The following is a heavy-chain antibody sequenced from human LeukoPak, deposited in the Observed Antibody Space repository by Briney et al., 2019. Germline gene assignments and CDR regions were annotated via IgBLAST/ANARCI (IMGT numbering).Heavy chain of an antibody. D-gene: IGHD3-3*01. Sequence: ASVKVSCKASGYTFTNYGISWMRQAPGQGLEWMGWISIYNGNTDYAQKLRGRVTMTTDTSTSTAYMELRSLRSDDTAVYYCARITYDFWSGYYMPDDPWGQGTLVTVSS. V-gene: IGHV1-18*01. CDR1: GYTFTNYG. CDR3: ARITYDFWSGYYMPDDP. CDR2: ISIYNGNT. J-gene: IGHJ5*02.